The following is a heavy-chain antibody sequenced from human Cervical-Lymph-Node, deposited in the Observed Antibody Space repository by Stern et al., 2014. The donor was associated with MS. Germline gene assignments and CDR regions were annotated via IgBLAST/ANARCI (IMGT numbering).Heavy chain of an antibody. CDR2: ISWNSGSI. V-gene: IGHV3-9*01. Sequence: EVQLVESGGGLVQPGRSLRLSCAASGFTFDDYAMHWVRQAPGKGLGWVSGISWNSGSIGYADSVKGRFTISRDNAKNSLYLQMNSLRAEDTALYYCAKDMGLLWFGEAFDYWGQGTLVTVSS. D-gene: IGHD3-10*01. J-gene: IGHJ4*02. CDR3: AKDMGLLWFGEAFDY. CDR1: GFTFDDYA.